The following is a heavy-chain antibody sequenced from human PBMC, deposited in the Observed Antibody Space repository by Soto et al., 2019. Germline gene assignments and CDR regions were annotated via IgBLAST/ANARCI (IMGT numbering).Heavy chain of an antibody. V-gene: IGHV4-61*01. D-gene: IGHD3-3*01. J-gene: IGHJ6*02. CDR2: IYYSGST. Sequence: QVQLQESGPGLVKPSETLSLTCTVSGGSVNSDSYYWSWIRQPPGKGLEWIGYIYYSGSTNYNPSLTSRVTISVDTSKNQFSLKLSSVTAADPAVYYCARADFTIFGAGYYGMDVWGQGTTVTVSS. CDR3: ARADFTIFGAGYYGMDV. CDR1: GGSVNSDSYY.